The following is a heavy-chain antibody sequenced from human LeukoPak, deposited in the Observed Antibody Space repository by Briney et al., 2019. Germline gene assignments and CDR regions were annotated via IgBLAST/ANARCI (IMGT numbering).Heavy chain of an antibody. CDR1: GFTFSSYA. Sequence: GRSLRLSCAASGFTFSSYAMHWVRQAPGKGLEWVAVISYDGSNKYYADSVKGRFTISRDNSKNTLYLQMNSLRAGDTAVYYCARSPRLTGAFFDYWGQGTLVTVSS. V-gene: IGHV3-30-3*01. CDR2: ISYDGSNK. J-gene: IGHJ4*02. D-gene: IGHD3-10*01. CDR3: ARSPRLTGAFFDY.